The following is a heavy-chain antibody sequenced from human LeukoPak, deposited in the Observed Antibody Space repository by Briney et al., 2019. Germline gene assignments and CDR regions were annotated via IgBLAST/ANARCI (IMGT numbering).Heavy chain of an antibody. Sequence: GGSLRLSCAASGFTFSDFYMHWIRQAPGKGLEWVSYMSGTGKTISDADSLKGRFTISRDNAKNTLYLQVNSLRAEDTAVYYCARGPSFYDSSAYIYWGQGTLVTVSS. D-gene: IGHD3-22*01. CDR3: ARGPSFYDSSAYIY. J-gene: IGHJ4*02. CDR2: MSGTGKTI. CDR1: GFTFSDFY. V-gene: IGHV3-11*04.